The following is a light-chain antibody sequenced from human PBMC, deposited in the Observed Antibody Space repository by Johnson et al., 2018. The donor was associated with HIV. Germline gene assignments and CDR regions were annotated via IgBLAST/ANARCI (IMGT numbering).Light chain of an antibody. CDR1: SSNIENNY. CDR3: GTWDSSLSGYYV. Sequence: QPVLTQPPSVSAASGQKVDISCSGGSSNIENNYVSWYQHLPQRAPKLLISDNNNRPSGIPDRFSGSKSGASATLDITGLQTGDEATYYCGTWDSSLSGYYVFGTGTKLTFL. V-gene: IGLV1-51*01. CDR2: DNN. J-gene: IGLJ1*01.